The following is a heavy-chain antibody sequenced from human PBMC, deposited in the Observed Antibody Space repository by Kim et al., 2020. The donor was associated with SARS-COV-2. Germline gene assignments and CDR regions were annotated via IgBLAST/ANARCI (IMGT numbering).Heavy chain of an antibody. CDR3: SRCKCESSGNDFLVVVY. D-gene: IGHD5-12*01. J-gene: IGHJ4*01. Sequence: ASVQVSCKTPVYTFTSYDINWVGQAAGQGLEWMGWINPKSGDTGYAQKFSGGVRMNSDISIGTVYMELSSMRGEATAVYACSRCKCESSGNDFLVVVYWG. V-gene: IGHV1-8*01. CDR1: VYTFTSYD. CDR2: INPKSGDT.